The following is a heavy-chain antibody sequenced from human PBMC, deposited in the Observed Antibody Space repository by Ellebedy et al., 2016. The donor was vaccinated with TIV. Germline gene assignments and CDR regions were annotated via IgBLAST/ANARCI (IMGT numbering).Heavy chain of an antibody. D-gene: IGHD6-13*01. CDR1: GFTFSSYS. CDR2: ISSSSSTI. Sequence: GESLKISXAASGFTFSSYSMNWVRQAPGKELEWVSYISSSSSTIYYADSVKGRFTISRDNAKNSLYLQMNSLRDEDTAVYYCARDRGAAADPFFDYWGQGTLVTVSS. V-gene: IGHV3-48*02. J-gene: IGHJ4*02. CDR3: ARDRGAAADPFFDY.